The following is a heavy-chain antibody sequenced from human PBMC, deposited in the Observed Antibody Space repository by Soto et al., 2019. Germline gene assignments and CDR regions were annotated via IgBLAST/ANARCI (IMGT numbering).Heavy chain of an antibody. Sequence: EVQLLESGGGLVQPGGSLRLSCAASRFTFSICAMNWVRQAPGKGLEWVSVISDSGSITHYADSVKGRFIISRDNSKNTLYLQMNSLRVEDTALYYCARAGGRDAAPHDAFAIWGQGTMVTVSS. CDR1: RFTFSICA. CDR3: ARAGGRDAAPHDAFAI. V-gene: IGHV3-23*01. J-gene: IGHJ3*02. CDR2: ISDSGSIT. D-gene: IGHD6-6*01.